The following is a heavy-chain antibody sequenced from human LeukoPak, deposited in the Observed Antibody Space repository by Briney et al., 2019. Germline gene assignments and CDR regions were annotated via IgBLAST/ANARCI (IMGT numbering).Heavy chain of an antibody. CDR1: GGSISSYY. J-gene: IGHJ6*02. V-gene: IGHV4-59*08. CDR2: IYYSGRT. D-gene: IGHD2-2*01. Sequence: PSETLSLTCTVSGGSISSYYWSWIRQPPGKGLEWIGYIYYSGRTNYNPSLKGRVTISVDTPKSQFSLKLSSVTAADTAVYYGAGSLGWNCSSTSCYRGMDVWGQGTTVTVSS. CDR3: AGSLGWNCSSTSCYRGMDV.